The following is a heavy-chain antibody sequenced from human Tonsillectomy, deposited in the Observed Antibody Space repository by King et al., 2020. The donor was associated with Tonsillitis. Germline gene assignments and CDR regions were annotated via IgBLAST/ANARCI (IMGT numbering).Heavy chain of an antibody. CDR3: AGLLWFGELAAFDY. CDR2: IYYSGST. J-gene: IGHJ4*02. D-gene: IGHD3-10*01. CDR1: GRSISSGGYY. Sequence: QLQESGPGLVKPSQTLSLTCTVSGRSISSGGYYWRWIRQHPGKGLEWIGYIYYSGSTYYNPSLKTRVTISLDTSTNQFSLNLRPVTAADTAVFYCAGLLWFGELAAFDYWGQGPLVPVSS. V-gene: IGHV4-31*03.